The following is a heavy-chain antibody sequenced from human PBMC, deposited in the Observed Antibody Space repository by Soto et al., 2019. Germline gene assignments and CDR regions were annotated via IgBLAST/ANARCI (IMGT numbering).Heavy chain of an antibody. CDR2: VNSDGTST. J-gene: IGHJ4*02. D-gene: IGHD1-26*01. V-gene: IGHV3-74*03. CDR1: GFTFSNYW. Sequence: EVQLVESGGGLVQPGGSLRLSCAASGFTFSNYWIHWVRQVPGKGLVWVSRVNSDGTSTSYADFVKGRFTITRDHGKNTVYLPMDNLGADDTAVYYCTRGGTTTTYCGLLSYWGQGALVAVSS. CDR3: TRGGTTTTYCGLLSY.